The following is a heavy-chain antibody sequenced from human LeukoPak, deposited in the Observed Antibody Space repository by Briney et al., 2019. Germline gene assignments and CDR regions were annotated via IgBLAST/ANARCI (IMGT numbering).Heavy chain of an antibody. Sequence: ASVKVSCKASGYTFTSYGISWVRQAPGQGLEWMGWISAYNGNTNYAQKLQGRVTMTTDKSTSTAYMELRSLRSDDTAVYYCASSIALYYYGMDVWGQGTTVTVSS. CDR1: GYTFTSYG. CDR2: ISAYNGNT. CDR3: ASSIALYYYGMDV. D-gene: IGHD2-15*01. J-gene: IGHJ6*02. V-gene: IGHV1-18*01.